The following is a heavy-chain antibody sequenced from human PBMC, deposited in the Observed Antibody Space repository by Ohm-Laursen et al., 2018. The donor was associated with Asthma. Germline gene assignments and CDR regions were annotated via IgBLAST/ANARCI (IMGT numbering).Heavy chain of an antibody. CDR2: ISTASTFI. Sequence: GSLRLSCSASGYTFSRYSIHWVRQVPGKGLEWVASISTASTFIYYADSVRGRFTTSRDNAKNSLYLQMNSLRAEDTAVYYCARDGLYCSSTNCFFDYWGQGTLVTVSS. CDR3: ARDGLYCSSTNCFFDY. J-gene: IGHJ4*02. CDR1: GYTFSRYS. D-gene: IGHD2-2*01. V-gene: IGHV3-21*01.